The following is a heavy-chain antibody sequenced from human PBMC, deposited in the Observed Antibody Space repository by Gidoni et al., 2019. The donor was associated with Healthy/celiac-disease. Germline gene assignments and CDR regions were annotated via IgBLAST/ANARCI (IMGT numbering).Heavy chain of an antibody. CDR3: AKRTYYDFWSGYYDY. J-gene: IGHJ4*02. CDR2: ISGSGGST. D-gene: IGHD3-3*01. Sequence: EVQLLESGGGLVQPGGSLRLSCAASGFIYISYAMSWVREATGQGLEWFSAISGSGGSTYYADSVKGRFTLSRDNSKNTLYLQMNSLSAEDTAVYYCAKRTYYDFWSGYYDYWGQGTLVTVSS. CDR1: GFIYISYA. V-gene: IGHV3-23*01.